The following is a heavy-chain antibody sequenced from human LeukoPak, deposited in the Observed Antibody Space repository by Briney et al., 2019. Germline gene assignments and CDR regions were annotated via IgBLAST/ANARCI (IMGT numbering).Heavy chain of an antibody. Sequence: GGSLRLSCAASGFTFSSYAMSWVRQAPGKGLEWVSAISGGGASTYYADSVKGRFTISRDNSKNTLYVQMNSLRAEDTAVYYCVRAGSYNFDYWGQGTLVTVSS. CDR1: GFTFSSYA. J-gene: IGHJ4*02. CDR3: VRAGSYNFDY. V-gene: IGHV3-23*01. D-gene: IGHD4-11*01. CDR2: ISGGGAST.